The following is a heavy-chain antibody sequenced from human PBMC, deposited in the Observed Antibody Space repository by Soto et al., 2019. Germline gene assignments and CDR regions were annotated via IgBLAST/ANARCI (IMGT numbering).Heavy chain of an antibody. V-gene: IGHV3-21*01. Sequence: GGSLRLSCAASGFTFSSYSMNWVRQAPGKGLEWVSSISSSSSYIYYADSVKGRFTISRDNAKNSLYLQMNSLRAEDTAVYYCARGNTPRGYYYMDVWGKGTTVTVSS. J-gene: IGHJ6*03. CDR3: ARGNTPRGYYYMDV. CDR2: ISSSSSYI. D-gene: IGHD3-10*01. CDR1: GFTFSSYS.